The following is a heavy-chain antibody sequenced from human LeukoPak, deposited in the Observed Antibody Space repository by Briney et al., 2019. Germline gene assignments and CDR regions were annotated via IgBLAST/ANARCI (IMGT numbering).Heavy chain of an antibody. Sequence: KPSETLSLTCTVSGGYISSGTYYWGWIRQPPGKGLEWIGSIYYSGSTYYNPSLKSRVTISLDTSKNQFSLTLSSVTAADTAVYYCVRQSEVGATDPWGQGTLVTVSS. CDR1: GGYISSGTYY. V-gene: IGHV4-39*01. CDR3: VRQSEVGATDP. CDR2: IYYSGST. J-gene: IGHJ5*02. D-gene: IGHD1-26*01.